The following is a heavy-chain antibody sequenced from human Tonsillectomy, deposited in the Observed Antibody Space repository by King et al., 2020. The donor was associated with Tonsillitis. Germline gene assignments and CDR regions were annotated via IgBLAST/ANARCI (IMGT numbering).Heavy chain of an antibody. CDR1: GFTFSNAW. Sequence: VQLVESGGGLVKPGGSLRLSCAASGFTFSNAWMSWVRQAPGKGLEWVGRIKSKTDGGTRDFATPVKGRFIISRDDSKNMLYLQMNSLKTEDTAVYYCTTGVGRSDNAYWGQGLLVTVSS. D-gene: IGHD2-15*01. CDR2: IKSKTDGGTR. J-gene: IGHJ4*02. CDR3: TTGVGRSDNAY. V-gene: IGHV3-15*01.